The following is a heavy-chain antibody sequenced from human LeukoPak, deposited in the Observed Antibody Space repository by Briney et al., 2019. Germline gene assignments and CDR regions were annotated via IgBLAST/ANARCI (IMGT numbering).Heavy chain of an antibody. CDR3: ARDSPPTVTTVFDY. Sequence: PGGSLRLSCAASGFTFSSYEMNWVRQAPGKGLEWVSYISSSGSTIYYADSVKGRFTISRDNAKNSLYLQMNSLRAEDTAVYYCARDSPPTVTTVFDYWGQGTLVTVSS. CDR1: GFTFSSYE. CDR2: ISSSGSTI. D-gene: IGHD4-17*01. V-gene: IGHV3-48*03. J-gene: IGHJ4*02.